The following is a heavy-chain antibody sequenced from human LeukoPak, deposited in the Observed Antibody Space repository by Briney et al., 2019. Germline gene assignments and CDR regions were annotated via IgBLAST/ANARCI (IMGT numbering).Heavy chain of an antibody. V-gene: IGHV1-2*02. J-gene: IGHJ3*02. CDR1: GYTFTGYY. Sequence: ASVKVSCKASGYTFTGYYMHWVRQAPGQGLEWMGWINPNSGGTNYAQKFQGRVTMTRDTSISAAYMELSRLRSDDTAVYYCARERTIFGLDAFDIWGQGTMVTVSS. CDR3: ARERTIFGLDAFDI. D-gene: IGHD3-3*01. CDR2: INPNSGGT.